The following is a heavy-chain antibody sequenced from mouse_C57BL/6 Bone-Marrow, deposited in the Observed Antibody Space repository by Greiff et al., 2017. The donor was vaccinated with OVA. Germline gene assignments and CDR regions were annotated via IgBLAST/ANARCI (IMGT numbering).Heavy chain of an antibody. Sequence: QVQLQQSGAELVKPGASVKLSCKASGYTFTSYWMHWVKQRPGQGLEWIGMIHPNSGSTNYNEKFKSKATLTVDKSSSTAYMQLSSLTSEDSAVYYCARERHYYGSRAMDYWGQGTSVSVSS. J-gene: IGHJ4*01. CDR1: GYTFTSYW. D-gene: IGHD1-1*01. V-gene: IGHV1-64*01. CDR3: ARERHYYGSRAMDY. CDR2: IHPNSGST.